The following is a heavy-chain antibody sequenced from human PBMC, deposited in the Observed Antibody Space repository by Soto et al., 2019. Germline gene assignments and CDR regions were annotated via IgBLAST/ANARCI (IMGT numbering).Heavy chain of an antibody. CDR3: ARDFPGVTIFGVVPTYYMDV. CDR1: GFTVSSNY. V-gene: IGHV3-66*01. J-gene: IGHJ6*03. Sequence: GGSLRLSCAASGFTVSSNYMSWVRQAPGKGLEWVSVIYSGGSTYYADSVKGRFTISRDNSKNTLYLQMNSLRAEDTAGYYCARDFPGVTIFGVVPTYYMDVWGKGTTVTVSS. D-gene: IGHD3-3*01. CDR2: IYSGGST.